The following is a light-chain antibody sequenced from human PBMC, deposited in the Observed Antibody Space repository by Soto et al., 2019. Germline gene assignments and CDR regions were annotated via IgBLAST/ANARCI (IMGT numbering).Light chain of an antibody. J-gene: IGKJ1*01. CDR1: QSVSSN. V-gene: IGKV3-15*01. Sequence: EIVMTQSPATLSVSPGERATLSCRASQSVSSNLAWYQQKPGQAPRLLIYGASTRATGIPARFSGSGSGTEFTLTISSLQSEDFAVDYCQQYNNWPWTFGPGPKVDI. CDR2: GAS. CDR3: QQYNNWPWT.